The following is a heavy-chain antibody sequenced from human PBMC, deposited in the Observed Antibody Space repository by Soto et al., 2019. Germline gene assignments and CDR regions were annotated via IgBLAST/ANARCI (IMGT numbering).Heavy chain of an antibody. CDR2: IYSGGST. Sequence: GGSLRLSCAASGFTVSSNYMSWVRQAPGKGLGWVSVIYSGGSTYYADSVKGRFTISRDNSKNTLYLQMNSLRAEDTAVYYCARAYSSSWYYFDYWGQGTLVTVSS. CDR1: GFTVSSNY. D-gene: IGHD6-13*01. CDR3: ARAYSSSWYYFDY. J-gene: IGHJ4*02. V-gene: IGHV3-66*01.